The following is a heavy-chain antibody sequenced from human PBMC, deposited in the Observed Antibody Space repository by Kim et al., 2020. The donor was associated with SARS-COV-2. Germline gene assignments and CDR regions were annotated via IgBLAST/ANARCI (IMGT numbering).Heavy chain of an antibody. CDR1: GFTFSSYA. D-gene: IGHD3-3*01. J-gene: IGHJ4*02. CDR3: VRALGSGYPEPFDY. Sequence: GGSLRLSCSASGFTFSSYAMHWVRQAPGKGLEYVSAISSNGGSTYYADSVKGRFTISRDNSKNTLYLQMSSLRAEDTAVYYCVRALGSGYPEPFDYWGQGTLDTVSS. V-gene: IGHV3-64D*06. CDR2: ISSNGGST.